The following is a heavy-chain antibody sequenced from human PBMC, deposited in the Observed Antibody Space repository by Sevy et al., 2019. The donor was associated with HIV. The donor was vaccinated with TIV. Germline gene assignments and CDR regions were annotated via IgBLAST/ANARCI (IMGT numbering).Heavy chain of an antibody. V-gene: IGHV4-31*03. D-gene: IGHD4-17*01. Sequence: SETLSLTCTVSGGSISSGGYYWSWIRQHPGKGLEWIGYIYYSRSTYSNPSLKSRVTISVDTCKHQFSLKLSSVTAADTAVYYCARDPDYCGNYFDYWGQGTLVTVSS. CDR3: ARDPDYCGNYFDY. CDR2: IYYSRST. CDR1: GGSISSGGYY. J-gene: IGHJ4*02.